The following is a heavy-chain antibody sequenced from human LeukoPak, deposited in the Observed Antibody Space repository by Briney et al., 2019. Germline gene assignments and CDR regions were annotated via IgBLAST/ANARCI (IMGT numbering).Heavy chain of an antibody. V-gene: IGHV4-39*07. D-gene: IGHD3-10*01. CDR3: ARRGLGPTMVRGVINPTVRNWFDP. CDR2: INHSGST. CDR1: GGSISSGGYY. Sequence: SETLSLTCTVSGGSISSGGYYWSWIRQPPGKGLEWIGEINHSGSTNYNPSLKSRVTISVDTSKNQFSLKLSSVTAADTAVYYCARRGLGPTMVRGVINPTVRNWFDPWGQGTLVTVSS. J-gene: IGHJ5*02.